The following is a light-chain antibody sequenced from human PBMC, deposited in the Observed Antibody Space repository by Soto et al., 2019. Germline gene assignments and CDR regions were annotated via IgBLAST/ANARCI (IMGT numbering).Light chain of an antibody. CDR1: QTVSRW. CDR3: QQFHSFPIT. CDR2: KAS. J-gene: IGKJ5*01. V-gene: IGKV1-5*03. Sequence: DIQMTQSPSTLSASVGDRVTITCRASQTVSRWLAWYQQKPGRAPQLLIEKASTLESGVPSRFSGSGSGTDFTLTINSLQPEDYATYYGQQFHSFPITFGQGTRLEIK.